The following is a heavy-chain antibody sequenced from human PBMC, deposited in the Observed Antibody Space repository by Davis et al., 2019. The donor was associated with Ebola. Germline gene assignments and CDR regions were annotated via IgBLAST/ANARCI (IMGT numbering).Heavy chain of an antibody. J-gene: IGHJ4*02. V-gene: IGHV5-51*01. Sequence: GESLKISCTSSGYSFTSKWNAWVRQMPRKGLEWMGIIFPGDSDNRYSPSFQGQVSISVDKSSSMAYLQWSSLKASATAMYYCARPRPMSLGYRYFDFWGQGTLVTVSS. D-gene: IGHD5-12*01. CDR2: IFPGDSDN. CDR3: ARPRPMSLGYRYFDF. CDR1: GYSFTSKW.